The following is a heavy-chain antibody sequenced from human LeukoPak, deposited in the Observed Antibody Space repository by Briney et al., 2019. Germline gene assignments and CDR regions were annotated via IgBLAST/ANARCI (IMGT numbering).Heavy chain of an antibody. Sequence: GGSLRLSCAASGFTFSSYSMNWVRQAPGKGLEWVSSISSSSSYIYYADSVKGRFTISRDNAKNSLYLQMNSLRAEDTAVYYCARGRTTVTTRYYYYYGLDVWGQGTTVTVSS. D-gene: IGHD4-17*01. CDR2: ISSSSSYI. CDR3: ARGRTTVTTRYYYYYGLDV. V-gene: IGHV3-21*01. CDR1: GFTFSSYS. J-gene: IGHJ6*02.